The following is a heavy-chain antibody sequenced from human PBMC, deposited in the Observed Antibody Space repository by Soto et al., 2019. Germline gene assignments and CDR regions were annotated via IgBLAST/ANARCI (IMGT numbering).Heavy chain of an antibody. Sequence: SVKVSCKASGVNFSRHGISWVRQAPGQGLEFMGGIMPLFGTTNYAQKFRGRVTITADEPTSTVYMELRSLRSEDTAVYYCARVSGRGWYNWFDPWGQGTPVTVSS. CDR3: ARVSGRGWYNWFDP. CDR1: GVNFSRHG. D-gene: IGHD6-19*01. CDR2: IMPLFGTT. V-gene: IGHV1-69*13. J-gene: IGHJ5*02.